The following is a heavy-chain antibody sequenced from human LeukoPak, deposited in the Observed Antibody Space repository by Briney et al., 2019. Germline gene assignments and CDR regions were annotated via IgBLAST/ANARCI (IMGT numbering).Heavy chain of an antibody. CDR2: IYYTGTTT. V-gene: IGHV4-31*03. Sequence: SQTLSLTCTVSGGSISSVGYYWSWIRQHPGKGLEWIGFIYYTGTTTYYNPSLKSRATISVDTSKNHFPLKLTSVTAADTAVYYCARATGGAAAADFDPWGQGTLVTVSS. CDR3: ARATGGAAAADFDP. CDR1: GGSISSVGYY. D-gene: IGHD6-13*01. J-gene: IGHJ5*02.